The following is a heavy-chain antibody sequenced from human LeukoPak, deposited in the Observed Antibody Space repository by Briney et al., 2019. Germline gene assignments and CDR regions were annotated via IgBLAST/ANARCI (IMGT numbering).Heavy chain of an antibody. CDR1: GGSFSGYY. D-gene: IGHD1-26*01. Sequence: SETLSLTCAVYGGSFSGYYWSWIRQPPGKGLEWIGEINHSGSTNYNPPLKSRITISVDTSKNQFSLKLSSVTAADTAVYCCARGGPIENWFDPWGQGTLVTVSS. CDR3: ARGGPIENWFDP. CDR2: INHSGST. J-gene: IGHJ5*02. V-gene: IGHV4-34*01.